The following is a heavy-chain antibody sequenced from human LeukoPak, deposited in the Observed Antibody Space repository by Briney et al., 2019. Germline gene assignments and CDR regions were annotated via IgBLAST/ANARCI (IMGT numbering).Heavy chain of an antibody. J-gene: IGHJ4*02. D-gene: IGHD6-13*01. CDR2: MNPNSANT. V-gene: IGHV1-8*01. CDR1: GYTLTELS. Sequence: ASVKVSCKVSGYTLTELSMHWVRQASGQGLEWMGWMNPNSANTGYAQKFQGRVTMTRDPSTSTAYMELSGLTSEDTGVYYCARVGFAAAGAIDYWGQGTLVTVSS. CDR3: ARVGFAAAGAIDY.